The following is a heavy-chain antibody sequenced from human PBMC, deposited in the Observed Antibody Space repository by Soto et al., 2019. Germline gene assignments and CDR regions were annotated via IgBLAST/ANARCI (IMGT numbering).Heavy chain of an antibody. CDR1: GGSISRYY. J-gene: IGHJ6*02. D-gene: IGHD2-21*02. Sequence: QVRLQESGPGLVKPSETLSLTCTVSGGSISRYYWSWIRQPPGKGLEWVGYLYNAGSTIYNPSLSTGVTISVDMSQNQFSLNLNYVTAADTAVYYCARDLWGYCGTDCYPLDVWGQGTTVTVSS. V-gene: IGHV4-59*01. CDR3: ARDLWGYCGTDCYPLDV. CDR2: LYNAGST.